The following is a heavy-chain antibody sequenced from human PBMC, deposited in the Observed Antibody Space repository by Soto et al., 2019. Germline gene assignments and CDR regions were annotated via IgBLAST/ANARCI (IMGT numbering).Heavy chain of an antibody. Sequence: EVQLLESGGGLVQPGGSLRLSCAASGFTFSSYAMSWVRQAPGKGLEWVSAISGSGGGTYYTDSVKGRFTISRDISKNKVYLQMNSLRGEDTAVYYCAQGRGYCSSTSCYVGSDYWGQGTLVTVSS. D-gene: IGHD2-2*01. V-gene: IGHV3-23*01. J-gene: IGHJ4*02. CDR2: ISGSGGGT. CDR3: AQGRGYCSSTSCYVGSDY. CDR1: GFTFSSYA.